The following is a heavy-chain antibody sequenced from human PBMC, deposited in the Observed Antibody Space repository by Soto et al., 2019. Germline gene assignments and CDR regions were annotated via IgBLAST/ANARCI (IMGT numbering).Heavy chain of an antibody. Sequence: GASVKVSCKASGYTFTSYGISWVRQAPGQGLEWMGWISAYNGNTNYAQKLQGRVTMTTDTSTSTAYMELRSLRSDDTAVYYCARVGYYDILTGYWYNWFDPWGQGTLVTVSS. J-gene: IGHJ5*02. CDR3: ARVGYYDILTGYWYNWFDP. CDR2: ISAYNGNT. D-gene: IGHD3-9*01. V-gene: IGHV1-18*01. CDR1: GYTFTSYG.